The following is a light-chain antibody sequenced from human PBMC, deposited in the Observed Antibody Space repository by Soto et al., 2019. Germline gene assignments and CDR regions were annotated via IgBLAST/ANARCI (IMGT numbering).Light chain of an antibody. CDR3: SSYTSSSTLVV. CDR1: NSDVGGYDY. J-gene: IGLJ2*01. V-gene: IGLV2-14*01. CDR2: EVS. Sequence: QSALTQPASVSGSPGQSITISCTGTNSDVGGYDYVSWYQQHPGKAPKLMIYEVSNRPSGVSNRFSGSKSGNTASLTISGLQAVDEADYYCSSYTSSSTLVVFGGGTKLTVL.